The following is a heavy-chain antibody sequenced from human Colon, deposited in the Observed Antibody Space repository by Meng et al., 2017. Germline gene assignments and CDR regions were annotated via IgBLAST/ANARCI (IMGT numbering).Heavy chain of an antibody. D-gene: IGHD1-1*01. CDR3: GRDQGRQLINH. CDR1: GDSFSRDIW. J-gene: IGHJ4*02. Sequence: GQLQESGPGLVKPSGTLSLTCTVSGDSFSRDIWWSWVRQPPGKGLEWIGEVYHRGDTNYNPSLKSRVVISVDRSKNQFSLNLSSVTAADTAVYYCGRDQGRQLINHWGQGTLVTVSS. V-gene: IGHV4-4*02. CDR2: VYHRGDT.